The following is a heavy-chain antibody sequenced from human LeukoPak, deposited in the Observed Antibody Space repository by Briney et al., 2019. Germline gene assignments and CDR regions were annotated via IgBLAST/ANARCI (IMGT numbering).Heavy chain of an antibody. J-gene: IGHJ4*02. CDR1: GFTFSSYG. Sequence: GGSLRLSCAASGFTFSSYGMHWVRQAPGKGLEWVAVISYDGSNKYYADSVKGRFTISRDNSKNTLYLQMNSLRAEDTAVYYCAKDHSTIYYYDSSGYPFDYWGQGTLVTVSS. CDR2: ISYDGSNK. V-gene: IGHV3-30*18. CDR3: AKDHSTIYYYDSSGYPFDY. D-gene: IGHD3-22*01.